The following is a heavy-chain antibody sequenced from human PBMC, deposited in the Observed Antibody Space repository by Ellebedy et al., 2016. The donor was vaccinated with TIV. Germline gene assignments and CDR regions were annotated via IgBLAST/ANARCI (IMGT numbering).Heavy chain of an antibody. D-gene: IGHD3-10*02. J-gene: IGHJ5*02. V-gene: IGHV1-2*04. CDR1: GYTFTGYY. Sequence: AASVKVSCKASGYTFTGYYMHWVRQAPGQGLEWMGWINPNSGGTNSAQKFQGWVTMTRDTSISTAYMELSRLRSDDTAVYYCARARFVRGGWFDPWGQGTLVTVSS. CDR3: ARARFVRGGWFDP. CDR2: INPNSGGT.